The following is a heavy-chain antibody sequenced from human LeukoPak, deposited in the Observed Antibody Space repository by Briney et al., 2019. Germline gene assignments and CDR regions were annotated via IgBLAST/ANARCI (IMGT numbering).Heavy chain of an antibody. J-gene: IGHJ4*02. V-gene: IGHV4-59*12. CDR2: INYSGST. Sequence: PSETLSLTCTVSGGSISSYYWTWIRQPPGKGLEWIGYINYSGSTNFNPSLKSRVTMSLDESSNQLSLKLTSVTAADTAIYYCSRESGAFCPFGYWGQGTLVIVPS. D-gene: IGHD1-26*01. CDR3: SRESGAFCPFGY. CDR1: GGSISSYY.